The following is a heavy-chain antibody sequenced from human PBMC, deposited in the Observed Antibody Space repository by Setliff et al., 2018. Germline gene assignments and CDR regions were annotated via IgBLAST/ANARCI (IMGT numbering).Heavy chain of an antibody. CDR3: ARVRRVVIAYYYYMDV. Sequence: PSETLSLTCAVYGGSFSGYYWSWIRQPPGKGLEWIGEINHSGSTNYNPSLKSRVTISVDTSKNQFSLKLSSVTAAVTAVYYCARVRRVVIAYYYYMDVWGKGTTVTVSS. CDR1: GGSFSGYY. D-gene: IGHD2-21*01. J-gene: IGHJ6*03. CDR2: INHSGST. V-gene: IGHV4-34*01.